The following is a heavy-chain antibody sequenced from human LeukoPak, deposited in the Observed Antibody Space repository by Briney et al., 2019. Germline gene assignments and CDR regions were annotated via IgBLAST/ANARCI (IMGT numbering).Heavy chain of an antibody. J-gene: IGHJ4*02. CDR2: ISAYNGNT. D-gene: IGHD6-13*01. V-gene: IGHV1-18*01. CDR3: ARDNALAAPSYFDY. Sequence: ASVKVSCKASGYTFTSYGIRWVRQAPAQGLEWMGWISAYNGNTNYAQKLQGRVTMTTDTSTSTAYMELRSLRSDDTAVYYCARDNALAAPSYFDYWGQGTLVTVSS. CDR1: GYTFTSYG.